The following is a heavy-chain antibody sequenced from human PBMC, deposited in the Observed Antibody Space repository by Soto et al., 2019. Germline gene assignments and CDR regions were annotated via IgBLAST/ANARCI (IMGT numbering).Heavy chain of an antibody. CDR2: ISAYNGNT. CDR1: CYTFTSYG. CDR3: ARESSSSCHDY. J-gene: IGHJ4*02. Sequence: QVQLVQSGAEVKKPGASVKVSCKASCYTFTSYGISWVRQAPGPGLEWMGWISAYNGNTNYAQKLQGRVTTTTDTSTCTAYMELRSLTSDDTAVYYCARESSSSCHDYWGQGTLVTVSS. D-gene: IGHD6-13*01. V-gene: IGHV1-18*01.